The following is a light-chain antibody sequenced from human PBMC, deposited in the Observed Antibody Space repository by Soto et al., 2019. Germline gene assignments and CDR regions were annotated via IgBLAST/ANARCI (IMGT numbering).Light chain of an antibody. V-gene: IGKV3-11*01. CDR2: DPS. J-gene: IGKJ4*01. Sequence: EIVLTQSPGTLSLSPGERATLSCRASQSVYRILAWYQQKPGQAPRRLIDDPSNTDTRVPVRFGGSGSGTDFTLTISSLEHEESAVDYCQQSHDWPRNFGGGSKVEIK. CDR1: QSVYRI. CDR3: QQSHDWPRN.